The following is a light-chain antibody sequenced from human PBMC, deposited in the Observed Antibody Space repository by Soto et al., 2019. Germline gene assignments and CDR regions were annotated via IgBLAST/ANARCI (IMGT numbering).Light chain of an antibody. V-gene: IGKV3-20*01. CDR2: DAS. Sequence: EVVLTQSPGTLSLSPGERATLSCRASESVGTYFAWYQQKPGQAPRLLIHDASIRATGVPDRFSGSGSGTDFILTISRLDPEDFAVCYCQQYNYSPGSFGQGTTVEFK. J-gene: IGKJ1*01. CDR3: QQYNYSPGS. CDR1: ESVGTY.